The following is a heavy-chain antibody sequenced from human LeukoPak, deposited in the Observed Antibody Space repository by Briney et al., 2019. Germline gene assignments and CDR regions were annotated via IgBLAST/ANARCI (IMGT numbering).Heavy chain of an antibody. CDR1: GGSISSSSYY. Sequence: SETLSLTCTVSGGSISSSSYYWGWIRQPPGTGLEWIGSIYYSGSTYYNPSLKSRVTISVDTSKNHFSLKLSSVTAADTAVYYCARAINDYSNYEVLTDNWFDPWGQGTLVTVSS. J-gene: IGHJ5*02. V-gene: IGHV4-39*07. D-gene: IGHD4-11*01. CDR2: IYYSGST. CDR3: ARAINDYSNYEVLTDNWFDP.